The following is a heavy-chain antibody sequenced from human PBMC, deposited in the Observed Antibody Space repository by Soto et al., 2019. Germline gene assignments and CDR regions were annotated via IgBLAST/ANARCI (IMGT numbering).Heavy chain of an antibody. Sequence: KQSQTLSLTCAISGDSFSSNSAAWNWIRQSPSRGLEWLGRTYYRSKWYNDYAVSVKSRITINPDTSKNQFSLQLNSVTPEDTAVYYCARGGGYYYDSSGYYYFDYWGQGTLVTVSS. CDR1: GDSFSSNSAA. CDR2: TYYRSKWYN. J-gene: IGHJ4*02. V-gene: IGHV6-1*01. D-gene: IGHD3-22*01. CDR3: ARGGGYYYDSSGYYYFDY.